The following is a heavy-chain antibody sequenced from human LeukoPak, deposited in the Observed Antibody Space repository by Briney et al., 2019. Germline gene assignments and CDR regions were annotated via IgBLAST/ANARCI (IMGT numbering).Heavy chain of an antibody. V-gene: IGHV3-11*04. D-gene: IGHD3-9*01. J-gene: IGHJ4*02. CDR3: AKDENYDILTGHSPNFDY. CDR2: ISSSGSTI. CDR1: GFTFSDYY. Sequence: GGSLRLSCAASGFTFSDYYMSWIRQAPRKGLEWVSYISSSGSTIYYADSVKGRFTISRDNSKNTLYLQMNSLRVEDTAVYYCAKDENYDILTGHSPNFDYWGQGTLDTVSS.